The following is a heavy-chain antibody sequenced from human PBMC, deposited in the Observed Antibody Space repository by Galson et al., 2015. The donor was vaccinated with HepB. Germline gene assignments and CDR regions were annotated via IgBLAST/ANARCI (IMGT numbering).Heavy chain of an antibody. J-gene: IGHJ4*02. CDR1: GSTFTGYY. CDR2: INPNNGGT. Sequence: SVKVSCKASGSTFTGYYMHWVRQAPGQGLEWMGWINPNNGGTNYAQKFQGRVTVTRDTSISTAYMELSSLRSDDTAVYYCARGYCSGGSCPAFEYWGQGTLVTVSS. V-gene: IGHV1-2*02. CDR3: ARGYCSGGSCPAFEY. D-gene: IGHD2-15*01.